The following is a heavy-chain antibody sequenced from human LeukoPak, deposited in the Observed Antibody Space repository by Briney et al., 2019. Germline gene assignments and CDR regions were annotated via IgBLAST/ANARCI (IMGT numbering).Heavy chain of an antibody. CDR2: IYYRGST. CDR1: GGSINSNGYF. CDR3: ARGAWGYGMDV. V-gene: IGHV4-39*07. J-gene: IGHJ6*02. Sequence: PSETLSLTCTVSGGSINSNGYFWGWIRQPPGKGLEWPGSIYYRGSTYYSPSLKSRVTISVDTSKNQFSLKLSSVTAADTAVYYCARGAWGYGMDVWGQGTTVTVSS. D-gene: IGHD1-26*01.